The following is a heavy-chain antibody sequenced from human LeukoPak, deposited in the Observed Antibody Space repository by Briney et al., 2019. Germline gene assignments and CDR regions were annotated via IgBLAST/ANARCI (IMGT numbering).Heavy chain of an antibody. J-gene: IGHJ4*02. Sequence: GGSLRLSCAASGFTFTSHGMHWVRQAPGKGLEWVAFTRNDGNNKYYADSVKGRFTISRDNSKNTLSLQMNSLRTEDTAVYYCARDRHWAFDYWGQGILVTVSS. CDR3: ARDRHWAFDY. D-gene: IGHD3-16*01. CDR2: TRNDGNNK. CDR1: GFTFTSHG. V-gene: IGHV3-30*02.